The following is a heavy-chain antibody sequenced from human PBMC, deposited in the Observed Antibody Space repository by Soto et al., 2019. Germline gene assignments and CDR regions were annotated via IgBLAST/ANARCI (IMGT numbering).Heavy chain of an antibody. J-gene: IGHJ5*02. CDR1: GGTVASNHW. D-gene: IGHD2-21*02. Sequence: PXETLSLTCGVSGGTVASNHWWGCVRQSPGRGLEWIGNVYHTGDTNFNPSLQSRVTFSVDKSNNQFSLRLTSVTAADTAVYFCAREIVTAGGNNYFDPWGPGTLVTVSS. V-gene: IGHV4-4*01. CDR2: VYHTGDT. CDR3: AREIVTAGGNNYFDP.